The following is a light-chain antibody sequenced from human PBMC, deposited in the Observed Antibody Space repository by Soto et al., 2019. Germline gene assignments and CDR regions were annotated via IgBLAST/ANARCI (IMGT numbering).Light chain of an antibody. Sequence: DLQMTQSPSSLSASVGDRVTITCRASQSISSHLNWYQQKPGKAPKLLIYAASRLQSGVPSRFSGSGSGTDFTLTISSLQPEDFATYYCQQSYSSLRTFGQGTKVEIK. CDR2: AAS. CDR3: QQSYSSLRT. J-gene: IGKJ1*01. CDR1: QSISSH. V-gene: IGKV1-39*01.